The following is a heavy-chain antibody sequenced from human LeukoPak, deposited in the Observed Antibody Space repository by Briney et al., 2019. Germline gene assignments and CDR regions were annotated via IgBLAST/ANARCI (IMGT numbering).Heavy chain of an antibody. J-gene: IGHJ5*02. D-gene: IGHD6-13*01. V-gene: IGHV1-8*01. CDR1: GYTFTSYD. CDR3: ARDGFSSSWYRNWFDP. CDR2: MNPNSGNT. Sequence: GASVKVSCKASGYTFTSYDINWVRQATGQGLEWMGWMNPNSGNTGYAQKFQGRVTMTRNTSISTAYMELSSLRSEDTAVYYCARDGFSSSWYRNWFDPWGQGTLVTVSS.